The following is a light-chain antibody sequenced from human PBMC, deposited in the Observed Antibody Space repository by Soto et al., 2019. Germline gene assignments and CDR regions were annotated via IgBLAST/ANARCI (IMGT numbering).Light chain of an antibody. CDR3: QQRSNWPRGT. V-gene: IGKV3-11*01. J-gene: IGKJ4*01. CDR2: DAS. CDR1: QSVSSY. Sequence: EIVLTRSPATLSLSPGERATLSCRASQSVSSYLAWYQQKPGQAPRLLIYDASNRATGIPARFSGSGSGTDFTLTISSLEPEDFAVYYCQQRSNWPRGTFGGGTKVEIK.